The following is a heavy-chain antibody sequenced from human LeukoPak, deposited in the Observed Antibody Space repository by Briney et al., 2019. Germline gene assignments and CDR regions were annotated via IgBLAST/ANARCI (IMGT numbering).Heavy chain of an antibody. CDR3: TRVGYIDEGIDY. CDR1: GFTFSNYW. D-gene: IGHD5-24*01. J-gene: IGHJ4*02. CDR2: LNGDGTNI. V-gene: IGHV3-74*01. Sequence: GGSLRLSCVASGFTFSNYWMQWVRQVPGKGLVWVSRLNGDGTNIIYADSVKGRFTISRDNAKNSLYLQMNSLRAEDTAIYYCTRVGYIDEGIDYWGQGTLVTVSS.